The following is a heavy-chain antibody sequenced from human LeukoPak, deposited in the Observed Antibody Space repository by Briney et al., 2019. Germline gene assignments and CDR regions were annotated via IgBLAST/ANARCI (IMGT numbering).Heavy chain of an antibody. D-gene: IGHD3-16*01. V-gene: IGHV3-66*01. Sequence: GGSLRLSCAASGFTVSSNYMSWVRQAPGKGLEWVSVIYSGGSTYYADSVKGRFTISRDNSKNTLYLQMNSLRAEDTAVYYCAQGGDDYYYYGMDVWGQGTTVTVSS. CDR3: AQGGDDYYYYGMDV. CDR2: IYSGGST. J-gene: IGHJ6*02. CDR1: GFTVSSNY.